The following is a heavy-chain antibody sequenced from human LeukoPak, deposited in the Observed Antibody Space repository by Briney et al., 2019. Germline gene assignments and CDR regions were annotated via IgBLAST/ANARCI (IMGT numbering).Heavy chain of an antibody. J-gene: IGHJ4*02. D-gene: IGHD3-10*01. CDR1: GYTFTDYN. V-gene: IGHV1-2*02. Sequence: GASVKVSCKASGYTFTDYNMHWVRQAPGQGLEWMGWINPNSGGTYYAQQFQGRVTMTRDTSISTAYMELSRLTSDDTAVYYCARESIYYYGSWSYSKTFDYWGQGTLVTVSS. CDR2: INPNSGGT. CDR3: ARESIYYYGSWSYSKTFDY.